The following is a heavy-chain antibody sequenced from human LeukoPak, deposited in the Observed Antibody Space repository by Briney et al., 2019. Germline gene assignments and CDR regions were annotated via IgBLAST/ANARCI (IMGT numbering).Heavy chain of an antibody. CDR3: ARGSIVVVPAAMSPYYYGMDV. V-gene: IGHV1-69*13. CDR1: GGTFISSS. CDR2: IIPIFGTA. Sequence: ASVKVSCKASGGTFISSSISWVRQAPGQGLEWMGGIIPIFGTANYAQKFQGRVTITADESTRTAYMKLSSLRSEDTAVYYCARGSIVVVPAAMSPYYYGMDVWGQGTTVTVSS. J-gene: IGHJ6*02. D-gene: IGHD2-2*01.